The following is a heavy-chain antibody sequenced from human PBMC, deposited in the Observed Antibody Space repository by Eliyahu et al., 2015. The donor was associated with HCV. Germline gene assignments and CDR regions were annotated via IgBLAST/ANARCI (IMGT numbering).Heavy chain of an antibody. CDR1: GFSFSHYW. D-gene: IGHD2-21*01. Sequence: EMQLVESGGGLFQPGGSLRLSCAASGFSFSHYWVHWVRQGPGKGLVWVSHXXXDGXRTNYADSVRGRFTLSRDSAKNTLYLQMNSLRAEDTAVYYCARGPPDGGDYHYYQSYGMDVWGQGTTVTVSS. CDR2: XXXDGXRT. J-gene: IGHJ6*02. V-gene: IGHV3-74*01. CDR3: ARGPPDGGDYHYYQSYGMDV.